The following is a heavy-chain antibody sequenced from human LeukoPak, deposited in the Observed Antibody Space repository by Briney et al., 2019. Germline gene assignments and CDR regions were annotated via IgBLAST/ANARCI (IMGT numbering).Heavy chain of an antibody. Sequence: GGSLRLSCAASGFSFSSYAMSSVRQAPGKGLEWVSLIYVGGGTNYADSVKGRFTISRDNSKNTLYLQMNSLGAEDAAVYYCARAGAWELHFDYWGQGALVTVSS. CDR3: ARAGAWELHFDY. CDR2: IYVGGGT. V-gene: IGHV3-53*01. D-gene: IGHD1-26*01. CDR1: GFSFSSYA. J-gene: IGHJ4*02.